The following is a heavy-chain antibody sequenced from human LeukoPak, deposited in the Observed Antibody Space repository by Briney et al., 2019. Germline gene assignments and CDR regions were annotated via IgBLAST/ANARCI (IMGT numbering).Heavy chain of an antibody. V-gene: IGHV4-34*01. D-gene: IGHD1-26*01. CDR3: ARDKVVGATHFDS. J-gene: IGHJ4*02. Sequence: PSETLSLTCAVYGGSFSGYYWSWIRQPPGKGLEWIGEINHSGSTNYNPSLKSRVTISVDTSKNQFSLKLSSVTAADTAVYYCARDKVVGATHFDSWGQGTLVTVSS. CDR2: INHSGST. CDR1: GGSFSGYY.